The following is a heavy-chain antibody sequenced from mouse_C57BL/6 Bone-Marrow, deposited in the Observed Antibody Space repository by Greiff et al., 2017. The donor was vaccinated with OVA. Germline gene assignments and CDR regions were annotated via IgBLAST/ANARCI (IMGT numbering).Heavy chain of an antibody. CDR3: ARPPYYGNYDAY. V-gene: IGHV5-2*01. Sequence: EVKLMESGGGLVQPGESLKLSCESTEYEFPSHDMSWVRKTPEKRLELVAAINSDGGSTYYPDTMESRFIISRDNTKKTHYLQMSSLRSEDTALYYCARPPYYGNYDAYWGQGTLVTVSA. J-gene: IGHJ3*01. CDR1: EYEFPSHD. D-gene: IGHD2-1*01. CDR2: INSDGGST.